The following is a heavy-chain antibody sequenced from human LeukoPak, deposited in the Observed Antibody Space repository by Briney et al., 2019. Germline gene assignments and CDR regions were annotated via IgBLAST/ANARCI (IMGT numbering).Heavy chain of an antibody. J-gene: IGHJ4*02. CDR2: ISAYNGNT. CDR3: ARDHDSSGYWVFDY. D-gene: IGHD3-22*01. Sequence: ASVKVSCKASGYTFTSYGISWVRQAPGQGLEWMEWISAYNGNTNYAQKLQDRVTMTTDTSTSTAYMELRSLRSDDTAVYYCARDHDSSGYWVFDYWGQGTLVTVSS. V-gene: IGHV1-18*01. CDR1: GYTFTSYG.